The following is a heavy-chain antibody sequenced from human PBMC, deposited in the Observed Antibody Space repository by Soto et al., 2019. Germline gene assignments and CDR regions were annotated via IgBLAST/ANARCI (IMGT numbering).Heavy chain of an antibody. CDR3: TALRAPISSGRYDDAFDI. Sequence: SETLSLTCKASGYSISSGYFWGWIRQPPEKGLEWIGSIFHSGTTFWNPSLKSRVTMSVDTSKNHFSLKLSSVTAADTAVYYCTALRAPISSGRYDDAFDIWGQGTMVTVSS. D-gene: IGHD6-19*01. J-gene: IGHJ3*02. CDR1: GYSISSGYF. CDR2: IFHSGTT. V-gene: IGHV4-38-2*02.